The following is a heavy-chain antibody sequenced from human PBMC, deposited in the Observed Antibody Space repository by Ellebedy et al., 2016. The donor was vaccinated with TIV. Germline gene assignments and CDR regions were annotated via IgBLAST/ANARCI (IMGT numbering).Heavy chain of an antibody. V-gene: IGHV4-59*12. CDR2: IYYSGST. J-gene: IGHJ3*02. D-gene: IGHD3-10*01. CDR3: ARDRGPLWFGGDAFDI. Sequence: SETLSLTXTVSGGSISSYYWSWIRQPPGKGLEWIGYIYYSGSTYYNPSLKSRVTISVDTSKNQFSLKLSSVTAADTAVYYCARDRGPLWFGGDAFDIWGQGTMVTVSS. CDR1: GGSISSYY.